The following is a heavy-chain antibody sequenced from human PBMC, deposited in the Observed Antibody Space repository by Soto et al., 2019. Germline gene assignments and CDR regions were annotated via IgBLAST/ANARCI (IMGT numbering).Heavy chain of an antibody. J-gene: IGHJ4*02. V-gene: IGHV3-23*01. Sequence: PGGSLRLSCAASGFTFSSYAVSWVRQGPGKGLEWVSAFSGSGGSTYYADSVKGRFTISRDNSKNTMYLQMNSLRAEDTAVYYCAKSPRSGSSNRDYWGQGSLVTVSS. CDR3: AKSPRSGSSNRDY. CDR1: GFTFSSYA. CDR2: FSGSGGST. D-gene: IGHD3-10*01.